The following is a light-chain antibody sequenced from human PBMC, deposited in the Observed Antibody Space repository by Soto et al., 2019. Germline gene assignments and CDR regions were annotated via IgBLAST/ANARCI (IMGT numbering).Light chain of an antibody. CDR3: SSYTSSSTPVV. CDR2: EVS. CDR1: SSDVGGYNY. V-gene: IGLV2-14*01. J-gene: IGLJ2*01. Sequence: QSALTQPASVSGSPGQSITISCTGTSSDVGGYNYVSWYQQHPGKAPKLMIYEVSNRPSGVSNRFSGSKSDNTASLTISGLQAEDEVDYYCSSYTSSSTPVVFGGGTKLTVL.